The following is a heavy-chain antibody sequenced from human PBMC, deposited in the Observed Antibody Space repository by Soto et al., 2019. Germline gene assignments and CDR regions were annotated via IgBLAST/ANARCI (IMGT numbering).Heavy chain of an antibody. Sequence: EVQLVESGGGLIQPGGSLRLSCAVSGFTVSNNYMSWVRQAPGKGLEGVSVIYSGGYTAYGDSVKGRFTISRDNSKNTLIPQRNGGGPGDRGFFSCETGPGGGGYWGQGTLVTVSS. J-gene: IGHJ4*02. CDR1: GFTVSNNY. V-gene: IGHV3-53*01. CDR3: ETGPGGGGY. D-gene: IGHD3-10*01. CDR2: IYSGGYT.